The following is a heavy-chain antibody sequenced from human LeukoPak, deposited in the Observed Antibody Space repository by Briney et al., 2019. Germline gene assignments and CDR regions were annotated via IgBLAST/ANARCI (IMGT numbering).Heavy chain of an antibody. J-gene: IGHJ4*02. V-gene: IGHV4-38-2*02. CDR1: GYSISSGYY. CDR2: IYHSGTI. Sequence: PSETLSLTCTVSGYSISSGYYWGWIRQPPGKGLEWLASIYHSGTIYYNPSLKSRVTISVDTSKNQFSLKLTSVTAADAAVYYCARGLGRQQLVSPFDYWGQGTLVTVSS. CDR3: ARGLGRQQLVSPFDY. D-gene: IGHD6-13*01.